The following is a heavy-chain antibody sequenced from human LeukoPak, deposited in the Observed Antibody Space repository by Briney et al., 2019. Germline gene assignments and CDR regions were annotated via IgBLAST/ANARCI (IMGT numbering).Heavy chain of an antibody. J-gene: IGHJ4*02. Sequence: GGSLRLSCAASGFTFSSYAMSWVRQAPGKGLEWVSAISGSGGSTYYADSVKGRFTISRDNSKNTLYPQMNSLRAEDTAVYYCAKGGQIAAAGPGFDYWGQGTLVTVSS. CDR3: AKGGQIAAAGPGFDY. CDR2: ISGSGGST. CDR1: GFTFSSYA. V-gene: IGHV3-23*01. D-gene: IGHD6-13*01.